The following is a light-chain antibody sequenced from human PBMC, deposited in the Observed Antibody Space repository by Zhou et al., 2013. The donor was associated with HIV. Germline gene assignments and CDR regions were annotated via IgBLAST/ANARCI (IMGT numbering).Light chain of an antibody. Sequence: IVLTQSPATLSASPGEAVTLSCRASQSVGSKLAWYQQKPGLAPRLLISDASTRASGFPARFSGSGSGTEFTLTISSLQSGDVAVYYCQHRTNWPPSITFGQGTRLESK. CDR2: DAS. J-gene: IGKJ5*01. V-gene: IGKV3-15*01. CDR3: QHRTNWPPSIT. CDR1: QSVGSK.